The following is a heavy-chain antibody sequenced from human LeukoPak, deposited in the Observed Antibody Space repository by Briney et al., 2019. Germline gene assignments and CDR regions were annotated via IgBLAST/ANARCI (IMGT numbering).Heavy chain of an antibody. D-gene: IGHD3-10*01. CDR2: ISYDGSNK. V-gene: IGHV3-30-3*01. CDR1: GFTFSSYA. J-gene: IGHJ4*02. CDR3: ARERELQDFDY. Sequence: GGSLSLSCAASGFTFSSYAMHWVRQAPGKGLEWVAVISYDGSNKYYADSVKGRFTISRDNSKNTLYLEMNSLRAEDTAVYYCARERELQDFDYWGQGTLVTVSS.